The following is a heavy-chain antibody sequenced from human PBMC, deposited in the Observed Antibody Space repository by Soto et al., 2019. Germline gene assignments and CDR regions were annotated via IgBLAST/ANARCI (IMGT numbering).Heavy chain of an antibody. CDR2: IIPIFGTA. V-gene: IGHV1-69*12. J-gene: IGHJ1*01. CDR3: AGGGGSSGWTVAEYFQH. D-gene: IGHD6-19*01. CDR1: GGTFSSYA. Sequence: QVQLVQSGAEVKKPGSSVKVSCKASGGTFSSYAISWVRQAPGQGLEWMGGIIPIFGTANYAQKFQGRVTITADESTSTARSELSSLASEAPAGDYCAGGGGSSGWTVAEYFQHWGQGTPVTVSS.